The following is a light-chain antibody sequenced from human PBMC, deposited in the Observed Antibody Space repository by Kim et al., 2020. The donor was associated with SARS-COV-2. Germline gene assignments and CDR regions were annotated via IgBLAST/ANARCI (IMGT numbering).Light chain of an antibody. CDR3: QQYGSSPRT. V-gene: IGKV3-20*01. CDR1: QRVLCTS. Sequence: FPGGRATRSCGASQRVLCTSVGWYQQKPGQAPRLLIYGASSRATGIPDRFSGSGSGTDFTLTISRLEPEDFAVYYCQQYGSSPRTFGQGTKVDIK. CDR2: GAS. J-gene: IGKJ1*01.